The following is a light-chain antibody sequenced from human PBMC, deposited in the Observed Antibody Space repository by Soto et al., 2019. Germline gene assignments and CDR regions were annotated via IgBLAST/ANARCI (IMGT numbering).Light chain of an antibody. V-gene: IGKV3-20*01. CDR2: DAS. J-gene: IGKJ1*01. Sequence: VSTQSPATLSLSPGERATLSCRASQSVSSNLAWYQQKAGQAPRLLIYDASNRATGIPARFSGSGSGTDFTLTISRLEPEDSAVYYCQQYGSSPTWTFGQGTKVDIK. CDR3: QQYGSSPTWT. CDR1: QSVSSN.